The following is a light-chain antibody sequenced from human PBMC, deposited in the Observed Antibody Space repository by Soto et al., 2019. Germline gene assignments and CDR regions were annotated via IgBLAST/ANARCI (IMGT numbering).Light chain of an antibody. V-gene: IGKV3-15*01. J-gene: IGKJ2*01. CDR2: GVS. CDR3: QQYNNWPNT. CDR1: QSVSSK. Sequence: EIVMTQSPATLSVSPGERATLSCRASQSVSSKLAWFQQKPGQAPSLLIYGVSTRATGVPVRFSGSGSGTEFTLTINSLQSEDFAVYYCQQYNNWPNTFGQGTTVDIK.